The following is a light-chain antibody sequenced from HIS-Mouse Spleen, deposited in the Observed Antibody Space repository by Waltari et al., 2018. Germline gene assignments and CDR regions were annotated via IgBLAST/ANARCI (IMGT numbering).Light chain of an antibody. V-gene: IGLV3-10*01. CDR2: EDS. J-gene: IGLJ2*01. CDR1: ALPKKY. CDR3: YSTDSSGNHRV. Sequence: SYELTQPPSVSVSPGQTARITCSGDALPKKYSYWYQQQSGQAPVLVIYEDSKRPSGIRERFSGSSSGTMATLTISGAQVEDEADYYCYSTDSSGNHRVFGGGTKLTVL.